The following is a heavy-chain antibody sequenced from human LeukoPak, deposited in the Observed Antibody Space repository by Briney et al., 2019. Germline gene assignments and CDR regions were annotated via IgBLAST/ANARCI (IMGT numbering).Heavy chain of an antibody. CDR2: ISAYNGNT. J-gene: IGHJ5*02. V-gene: IGHV1-18*01. Sequence: GASVKVSCKASGGTFSSYAISWVRQAPGQGLEWMGWISAYNGNTNYVQKLQGRITMTTDTSTSTAYMELRSLRSDDTAMYYCARAIAVAWFDPWGQGTLVTVSS. D-gene: IGHD6-19*01. CDR1: GGTFSSYA. CDR3: ARAIAVAWFDP.